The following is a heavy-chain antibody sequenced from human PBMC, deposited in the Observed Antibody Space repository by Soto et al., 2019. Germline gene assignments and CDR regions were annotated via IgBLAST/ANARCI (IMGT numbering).Heavy chain of an antibody. CDR1: GYTFTSYG. D-gene: IGHD1-26*01. J-gene: IGHJ6*02. CDR2: ISAYNGNT. CDR3: GCAKACGWDPDYYFGMDV. Sequence: ASVKVSCKASGYTFTSYGISWVRQAPGQGLEWMGWISAYNGNTNYAQKLQGRVTMTTDTATSTAYMELRSLRSDDTAVYYCGCAKACGWDPDYYFGMDVCGQGTTVTVS. V-gene: IGHV1-18*01.